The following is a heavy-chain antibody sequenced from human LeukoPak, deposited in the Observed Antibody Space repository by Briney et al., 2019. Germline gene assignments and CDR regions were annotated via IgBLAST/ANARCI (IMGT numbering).Heavy chain of an antibody. D-gene: IGHD3-10*01. CDR3: ARVGRYGSAGWFDP. Sequence: SGTLSLTCAVPGGSISSSNWWSWVRQPPGKGLEWIGEIYHSGSTNYNPSLKSRVTISVDKSKTQCSLKLSSVPAADTAVYYCARVGRYGSAGWFDPWGQGTLVTVSS. J-gene: IGHJ5*02. CDR1: GGSISSSNW. CDR2: IYHSGST. V-gene: IGHV4-4*02.